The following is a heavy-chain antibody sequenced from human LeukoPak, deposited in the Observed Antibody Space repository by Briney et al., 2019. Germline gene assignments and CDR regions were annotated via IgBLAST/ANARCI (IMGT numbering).Heavy chain of an antibody. CDR3: AKDLIDLDFWSGMFDF. Sequence: PGGSLRLSCAASGFTFSSYSMNWVRQAPGKGLEWVSSISSSSSYIYYADSVKGRFTISRDNAKNSLYLQMNSLRAEDTAVYYCAKDLIDLDFWSGMFDFWGQGTLVTVSS. V-gene: IGHV3-21*01. J-gene: IGHJ4*02. D-gene: IGHD3-3*01. CDR2: ISSSSSYI. CDR1: GFTFSSYS.